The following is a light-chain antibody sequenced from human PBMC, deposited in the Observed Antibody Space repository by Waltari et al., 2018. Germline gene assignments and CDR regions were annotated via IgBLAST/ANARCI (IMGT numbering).Light chain of an antibody. Sequence: QSGLTQPASVSGSPGQSITIPCTGRSGCCGTYKLVSWYQRHPGKAPKLIISEVNDRPSGVSNRFSGSKSGNTASLTISGLQAEDEADYYCCSYAGGSVIFGGGTKLTVL. V-gene: IGLV2-23*02. CDR3: CSYAGGSVI. CDR2: EVN. CDR1: SGCCGTYKL. J-gene: IGLJ2*01.